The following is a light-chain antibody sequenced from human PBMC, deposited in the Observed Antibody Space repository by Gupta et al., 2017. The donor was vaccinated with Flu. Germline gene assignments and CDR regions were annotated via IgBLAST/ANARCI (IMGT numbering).Light chain of an antibody. CDR3: QQDINYPYT. Sequence: PTTPSASVRERVTITCRASQSINNWLAWYQQTQGKAPKLLIYRASSLEHGLPSRFSGGGSGTDITLAISSLQPDDFATYYCQQDINYPYTFGQGTKVEI. CDR2: RAS. J-gene: IGKJ2*01. V-gene: IGKV1-5*03. CDR1: QSINNW.